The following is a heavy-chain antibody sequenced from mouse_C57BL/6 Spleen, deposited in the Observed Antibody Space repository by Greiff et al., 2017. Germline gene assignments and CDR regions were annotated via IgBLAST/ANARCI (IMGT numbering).Heavy chain of an antibody. CDR3: VLGDCYSSMDY. D-gene: IGHD4-1*01. CDR2: IDPSDSET. CDR1: GYTFTSYW. V-gene: IGHV1-52*01. Sequence: QVQLQPPGAELVRPGSSVKLSCKASGYTFTSYWMHWVKQRPIQGLEWIGNIDPSDSETHYNQKFKDKATLTVDKSSSTAYMQLSSLTSTDSAVYYCVLGDCYSSMDYWSQGTSVTVSS. J-gene: IGHJ4*01.